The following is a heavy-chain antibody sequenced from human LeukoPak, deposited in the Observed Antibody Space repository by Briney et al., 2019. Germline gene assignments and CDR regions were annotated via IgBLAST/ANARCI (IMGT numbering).Heavy chain of an antibody. V-gene: IGHV1-18*01. CDR3: GRIGSSGWYTDTYYFDY. CDR1: GYTFTSYD. D-gene: IGHD6-19*01. CDR2: ISPYNGNT. J-gene: IGHJ4*02. Sequence: ASVKVSCKASGYTFTSYDINWVRQATGQGLEWMGRISPYNGNTNYAQKFQGRVTMSTDTSTNTAYLELRSLRSDDTAVYFCGRIGSSGWYTDTYYFDYWGQGTLVTVSS.